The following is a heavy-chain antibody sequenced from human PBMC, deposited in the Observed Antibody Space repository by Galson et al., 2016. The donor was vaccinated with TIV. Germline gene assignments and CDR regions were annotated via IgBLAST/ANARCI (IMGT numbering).Heavy chain of an antibody. D-gene: IGHD1-26*01. V-gene: IGHV1-46*01. Sequence: SVKVSCKASGYTFTTYYIHWVRQAPGQGLEWMGVIDPSGGGTTYAQKFQARVTMTRDTSTSTVYMSLSSLKSEDTAVYYCTRDLGRRREYWGQGTLVTVSS. CDR2: IDPSGGGT. CDR1: GYTFTTYY. CDR3: TRDLGRRREY. J-gene: IGHJ4*02.